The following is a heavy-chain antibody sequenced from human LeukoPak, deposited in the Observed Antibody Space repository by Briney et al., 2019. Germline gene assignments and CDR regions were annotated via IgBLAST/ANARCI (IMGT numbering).Heavy chain of an antibody. V-gene: IGHV3-21*01. D-gene: IGHD6-13*01. CDR2: ISSSSSYI. CDR3: ASLVAAAEGDY. Sequence: PGGSLRLSCAASGFTFSNYNMNWVRQAPGKGLEWVSCISSSSSYIYYGDSVKGRFTISRDNAKNSLYLQMNSLRAEDTAVYYCASLVAAAEGDYWGQGTLVTVSS. CDR1: GFTFSNYN. J-gene: IGHJ4*02.